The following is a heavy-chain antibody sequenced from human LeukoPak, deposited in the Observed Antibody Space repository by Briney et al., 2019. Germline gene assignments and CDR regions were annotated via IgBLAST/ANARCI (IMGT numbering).Heavy chain of an antibody. CDR1: GGPFNVYY. V-gene: IGHV4-59*08. CDR3: ARRSEFDNTHYHYFDY. CDR2: MYHSGRN. D-gene: IGHD2-15*01. J-gene: IGHJ4*02. Sequence: ADPLSLICALCGGPFNVYYWLGTRHPPGKALVWLASMYHSGRNKYNTSLKSRVAIFVDTSKKQFSLILHSVAAADTAVYYCARRSEFDNTHYHYFDYWGQGALVTVSS.